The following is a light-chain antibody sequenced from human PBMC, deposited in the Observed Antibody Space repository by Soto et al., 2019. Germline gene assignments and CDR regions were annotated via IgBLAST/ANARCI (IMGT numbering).Light chain of an antibody. CDR1: QSVSSY. CDR3: QQHNNRST. J-gene: IGKJ2*01. V-gene: IGKV3-11*01. Sequence: EIVLTQSPATLSLSPGERVTLSCRASQSVSSYLACYQHKPGQAPRLLIYDASNKATVIPARLSRSGSGTAFTLTISSLEPEDFEVYYCQQHNNRSTFGQGTKLDIK. CDR2: DAS.